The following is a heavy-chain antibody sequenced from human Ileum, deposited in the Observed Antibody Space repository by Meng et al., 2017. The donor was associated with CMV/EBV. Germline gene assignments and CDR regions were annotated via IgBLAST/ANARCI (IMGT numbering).Heavy chain of an antibody. J-gene: IGHJ6*02. CDR3: ARGSKRTLRGNNCSSTSCYPYGLDF. V-gene: IGHV4-39*07. CDR1: GGSISSSSYY. D-gene: IGHD2-2*01. CDR2: IYYSGST. Sequence: GSLRLSCTVSGGSISSSSYYWGWIRQPPGKGLEWIGSIYYSGSTYYNPSLKIRVTISVDTSKNQFSLKLSSVSGADTAVYYCARGSKRTLRGNNCSSTSCYPYGLDFWGQGTTVTVSS.